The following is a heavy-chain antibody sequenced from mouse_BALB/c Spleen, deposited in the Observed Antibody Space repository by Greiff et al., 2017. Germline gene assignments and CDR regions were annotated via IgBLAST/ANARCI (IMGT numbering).Heavy chain of an antibody. D-gene: IGHD2-1*01. CDR2: ISSGGST. CDR1: GFTFSSYA. Sequence: EVQRVESGGGLVKPGGSLKLSCAASGFTFSSYAMSWVRQTPEKRLEWVASISSGGSTYYPDSVKGRFTISRDNARNILYLQMSSLRSEDTAMYYCARGGGNPAWFAYWGQGTLVTVSA. CDR3: ARGGGNPAWFAY. V-gene: IGHV5-6-5*01. J-gene: IGHJ3*01.